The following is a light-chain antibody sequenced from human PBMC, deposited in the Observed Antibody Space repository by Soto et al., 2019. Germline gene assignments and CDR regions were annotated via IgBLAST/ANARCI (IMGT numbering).Light chain of an antibody. CDR1: QSISSY. Sequence: ITMTQSPSSLSASVGDRVTIPCRASQSISSYLSWYQQKPGKAPILLIYAASNLQSGVPSRFRGSRSGTEFTLTVSSLQPEDFATYYCLQDHDDSWTFGQGAKVDI. CDR2: AAS. CDR3: LQDHDDSWT. J-gene: IGKJ1*01. V-gene: IGKV1-6*01.